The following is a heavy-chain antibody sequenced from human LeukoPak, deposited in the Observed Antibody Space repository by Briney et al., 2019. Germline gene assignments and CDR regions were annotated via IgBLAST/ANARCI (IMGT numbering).Heavy chain of an antibody. J-gene: IGHJ3*02. CDR1: GGSISSYY. CDR2: IYYSGST. D-gene: IGHD5-18*01. V-gene: IGHV4-59*01. Sequence: PSETLSLTCTVSGGSISSYYWSWIRQPPGKGLEWIGYIYYSGSTNYNPSLKSRVTISVDTSKNQFSLKLSSVTAADTAVYYCARGSGYSYGYDAFDIWGQRTMVTVSS. CDR3: ARGSGYSYGYDAFDI.